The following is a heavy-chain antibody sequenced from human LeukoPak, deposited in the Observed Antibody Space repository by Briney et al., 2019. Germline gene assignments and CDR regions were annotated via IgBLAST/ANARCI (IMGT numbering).Heavy chain of an antibody. J-gene: IGHJ4*02. CDR2: VNPHSGGT. Sequence: GASVKVSCKASGYTFTDYYIHWVRQAPGHGLQWMGWVNPHSGGTNFAPGFRGRVTMTRDTSVTTAYLELSRLRSDDTAVYYCASLYSGYDYLLDYWGQGTLVTVSS. D-gene: IGHD5-12*01. V-gene: IGHV1-2*02. CDR3: ASLYSGYDYLLDY. CDR1: GYTFTDYY.